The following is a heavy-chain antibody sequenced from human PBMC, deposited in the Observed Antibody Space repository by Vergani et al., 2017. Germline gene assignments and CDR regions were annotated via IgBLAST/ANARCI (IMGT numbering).Heavy chain of an antibody. J-gene: IGHJ1*01. V-gene: IGHV1-69-2*01. CDR2: VDPEDGET. CDR1: GYTFTDYY. Sequence: EVQLVQSGAEVKKPGATVKISCKVSGYTFTDYYMHWVQQAPGKGLEWMGLVDPEDGETIYAEKFQGRVTITADESTSTAYMELSSLRSEDTAVYYCATERGYYDSSGYYSEYFQHWGQGTLVTVSS. CDR3: ATERGYYDSSGYYSEYFQH. D-gene: IGHD3-22*01.